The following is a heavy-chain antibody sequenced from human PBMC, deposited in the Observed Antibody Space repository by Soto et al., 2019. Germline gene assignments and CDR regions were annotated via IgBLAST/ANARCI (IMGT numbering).Heavy chain of an antibody. D-gene: IGHD6-19*01. V-gene: IGHV1-46*01. J-gene: IGHJ4*02. CDR2: INPSGGST. CDR1: GYTFTSYY. Sequence: ASVKVSFKASGYTFTSYYMHWLRQAPGQGLEWMGIINPSGGSTSYAQKFQGRVTMTRDTSTSTVYMELSSLRSEDTAVYYCAREVGNGSGWSDYFDYWGQGTLVTVSS. CDR3: AREVGNGSGWSDYFDY.